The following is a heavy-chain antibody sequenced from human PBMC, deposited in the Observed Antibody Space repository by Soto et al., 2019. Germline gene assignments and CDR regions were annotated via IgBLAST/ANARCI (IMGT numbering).Heavy chain of an antibody. Sequence: SETLSLTCTVSGGSISSYYWSWIRQPPGKGLEWIGYIYYSGSTNYNPSLKSRVTISVDTSKNQFSLKLSSVTAADTAVYYCARATGSGSYYNDWGQGTLVTVSS. CDR1: GGSISSYY. D-gene: IGHD3-10*01. CDR3: ARATGSGSYYND. J-gene: IGHJ4*02. V-gene: IGHV4-59*01. CDR2: IYYSGST.